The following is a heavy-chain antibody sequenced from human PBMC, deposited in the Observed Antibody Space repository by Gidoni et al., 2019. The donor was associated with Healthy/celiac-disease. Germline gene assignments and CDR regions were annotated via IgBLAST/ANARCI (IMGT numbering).Heavy chain of an antibody. J-gene: IGHJ5*02. CDR3: ASYIYYDSSGYYWDWFDP. V-gene: IGHV4-59*01. D-gene: IGHD3-22*01. CDR1: GGSISSYY. CDR2: IYYSGST. Sequence: QVQLQESGPGLVKPSETLSLPCTVSGGSISSYYWSWIRQPPGKGLEWIGYIYYSGSTNYNPSLKSRVTISVDTSKNQFSLKLSSVTAADTAVYYCASYIYYDSSGYYWDWFDPWGQGTLVTVSS.